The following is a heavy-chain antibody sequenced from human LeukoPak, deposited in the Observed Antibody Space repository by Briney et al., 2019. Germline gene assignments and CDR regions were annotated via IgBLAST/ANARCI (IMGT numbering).Heavy chain of an antibody. CDR3: ARSPCDFWSNTCATFDY. CDR1: AASISSTYHY. D-gene: IGHD3-3*01. Sequence: SETLSLTCTVYAASISSTYHYWSWIRQSPGRLRKWNGDIYYPGNTYHTPSLKSRPTMSVDTSKNQFSLRLTSVTAADTAVYYCARSPCDFWSNTCATFDYWGHGTLVTVSS. V-gene: IGHV4-39*01. CDR2: IYYPGNT. J-gene: IGHJ4*01.